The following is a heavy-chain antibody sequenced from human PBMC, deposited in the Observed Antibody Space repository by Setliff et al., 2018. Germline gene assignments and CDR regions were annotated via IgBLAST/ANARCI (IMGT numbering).Heavy chain of an antibody. CDR2: IYYSGST. D-gene: IGHD6-19*01. CDR1: GGSISDIGYY. J-gene: IGHJ6*02. Sequence: KPSETLSLTCTVSGGSISDIGYYWGWIRQSPGKGLEWIGSIYYSGSTYYNPSLKSRVTISVDTSKNQFPLKRSSVTAADTAVYYCARVSQYSSGWYYYYYYGMDVWGQGTTVTVSS. CDR3: ARVSQYSSGWYYYYYYGMDV. V-gene: IGHV4-39*06.